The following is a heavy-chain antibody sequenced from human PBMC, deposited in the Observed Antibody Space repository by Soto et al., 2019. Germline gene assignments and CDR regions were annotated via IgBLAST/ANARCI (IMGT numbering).Heavy chain of an antibody. CDR1: GGTFSSYA. CDR2: IIPIFGTA. Sequence: SVKVSCKASGGTFSSYAISWVRQAPGQGLEWMGGIIPIFGTANYAQKFQGRVTITADESTSTAYMELSSLRSEDTAVYYCARSRGYSYGYNYYYYGMDVWRQGTKVTVSS. J-gene: IGHJ6*02. CDR3: ARSRGYSYGYNYYYYGMDV. V-gene: IGHV1-69*13. D-gene: IGHD5-18*01.